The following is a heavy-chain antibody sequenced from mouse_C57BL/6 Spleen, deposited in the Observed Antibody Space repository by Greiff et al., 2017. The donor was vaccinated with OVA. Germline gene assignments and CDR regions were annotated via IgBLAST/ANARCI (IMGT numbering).Heavy chain of an antibody. CDR1: GFNIKDYY. D-gene: IGHD1-1*01. Sequence: VQLQQSGAELVKPGASVKLSCTASGFNIKDYYMHWVKQRTEQGLEWIGRIDPEDGETKYAPKFQGKATLTADTSSNTAYLQLSSLTSEDTAVYYCADITTGYFDVWGTGTTVTVSS. V-gene: IGHV14-2*01. CDR2: IDPEDGET. J-gene: IGHJ1*03. CDR3: ADITTGYFDV.